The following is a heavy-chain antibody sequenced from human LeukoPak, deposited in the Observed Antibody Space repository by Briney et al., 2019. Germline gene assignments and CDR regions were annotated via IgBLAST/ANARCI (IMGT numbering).Heavy chain of an antibody. J-gene: IGHJ6*02. V-gene: IGHV4-39*01. CDR1: GGSISSSSYY. Sequence: SETLSLTCTVSGGSISSSSYYWGWIRQPPGKGLEWIGSIYYSGSAYYNPSLKSRVTISVDTSKNQFSLKLSSVTAADTAVYYCARGKQQLVPYYYYYGMDVWGQGTTVTVSS. CDR3: ARGKQQLVPYYYYYGMDV. D-gene: IGHD6-13*01. CDR2: IYYSGSA.